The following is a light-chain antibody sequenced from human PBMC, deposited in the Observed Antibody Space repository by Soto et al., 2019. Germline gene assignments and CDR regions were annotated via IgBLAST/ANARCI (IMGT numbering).Light chain of an antibody. CDR2: KAS. CDR3: QQYNPYSKCT. V-gene: IGKV1-5*03. J-gene: IGKJ1*01. CDR1: QSISTW. Sequence: DIQMTQSPSTLSASVGDRVTITCRASQSISTWLAWYQQKPGKAPKLLIYKASSLESGVPSRFSGSGSGTEFTLTISSLQPDDFATYYCQQYNPYSKCTFGQGTKVEVK.